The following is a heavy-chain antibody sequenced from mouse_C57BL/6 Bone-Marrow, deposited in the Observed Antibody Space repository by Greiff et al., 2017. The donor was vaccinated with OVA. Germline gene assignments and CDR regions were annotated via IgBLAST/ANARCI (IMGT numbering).Heavy chain of an antibody. V-gene: IGHV5-6*02. CDR2: ISSGGSYT. Sequence: DVKLVESGGDLVKPGGSLKLSCAASGFTFSSYGMSWVRQTPDKRLEWVATISSGGSYTYYPDSVKGRFTFSRDNAKNTLYLQMSSLKSEDTAMYYCARPRYSNYWYFDVWGTGTTVTVSS. D-gene: IGHD2-5*01. CDR3: ARPRYSNYWYFDV. J-gene: IGHJ1*03. CDR1: GFTFSSYG.